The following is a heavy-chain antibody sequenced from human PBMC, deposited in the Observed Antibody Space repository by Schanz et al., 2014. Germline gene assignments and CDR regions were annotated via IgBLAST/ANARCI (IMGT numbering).Heavy chain of an antibody. CDR3: AKARFGKLGTFDI. CDR2: ISGSGGST. V-gene: IGHV3-23*01. CDR1: GFAFSSYA. D-gene: IGHD3-10*01. J-gene: IGHJ3*02. Sequence: EVHLLESGGGLVQPGGSLRLSCAASGFAFSSYAMSWVRQAPGKGLEWVSAISGSGGSTYYADSVKGRFTISRDNSKNTLYLQMNSLRAEDTAVYYCAKARFGKLGTFDIWGQGTMVTVSS.